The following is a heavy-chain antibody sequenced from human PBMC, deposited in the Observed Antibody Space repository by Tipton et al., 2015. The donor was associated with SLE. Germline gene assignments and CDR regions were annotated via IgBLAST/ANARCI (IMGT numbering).Heavy chain of an antibody. CDR1: GGSINNYF. CDR2: IYYTGGT. CDR3: ARDSKYGTFFDF. Sequence: TLSLTCTVSGGSINNYFWSWIRQPPGKGLEWIGYIYYTGGTNYNPSLKSRVSMSVDTSKNQFSLKLSSVTAADTAVYYCARDSKYGTFFDFWGQGTLVTVSS. V-gene: IGHV4-59*01. D-gene: IGHD1-1*01. J-gene: IGHJ4*02.